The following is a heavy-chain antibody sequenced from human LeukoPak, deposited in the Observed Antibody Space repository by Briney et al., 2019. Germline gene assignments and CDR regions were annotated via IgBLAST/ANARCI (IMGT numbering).Heavy chain of an antibody. D-gene: IGHD3-10*01. J-gene: IGHJ4*02. Sequence: GGSLRLSCAASGFTFSSYTMNWVRQPPGKGLEWVSNIGTSSTTIYYADSVKGRFTISRDNAKNSLYLQMNSLRAEDTAVYYCARAEYYYGSGSYPDDYWGQGTLVTVSS. CDR2: IGTSSTTI. V-gene: IGHV3-48*04. CDR1: GFTFSSYT. CDR3: ARAEYYYGSGSYPDDY.